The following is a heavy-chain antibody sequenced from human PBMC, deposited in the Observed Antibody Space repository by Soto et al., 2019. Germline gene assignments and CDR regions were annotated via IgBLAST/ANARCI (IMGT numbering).Heavy chain of an antibody. CDR3: ARVLMQQLVPTVLDY. D-gene: IGHD6-13*01. CDR1: GYTLTELS. J-gene: IGHJ4*02. CDR2: FDPEDGET. V-gene: IGHV1-24*01. Sequence: GASVKVSCKVSGYTLTELSMHWVRQAPGKGLEWMGGFDPEDGETIYAQKFQGRVTMTEDTSTDTAYMELSSLSSVTAADTAVYYCARVLMQQLVPTVLDYWGQGTLVTVSS.